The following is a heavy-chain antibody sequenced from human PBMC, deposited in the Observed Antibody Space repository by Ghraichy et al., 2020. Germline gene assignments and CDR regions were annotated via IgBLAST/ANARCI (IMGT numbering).Heavy chain of an antibody. Sequence: SVKVSCKASGGTFSSYAVSWVRQAPGQGLEWMGMITPLFGITKYAQKFQGRVTITADKSTNTVYMELSSLRSGDTAVYFCARGGEGYYGLDVWGQGTTVTVSS. CDR3: ARGGEGYYGLDV. D-gene: IGHD3-10*01. CDR1: GGTFSSYA. V-gene: IGHV1-69*04. J-gene: IGHJ6*02. CDR2: ITPLFGIT.